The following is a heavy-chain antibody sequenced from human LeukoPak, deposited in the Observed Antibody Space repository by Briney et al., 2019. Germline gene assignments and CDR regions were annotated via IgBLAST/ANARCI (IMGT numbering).Heavy chain of an antibody. J-gene: IGHJ4*02. Sequence: VGSLSLSCAASGFDLRNAWMSWVRPPPGRGLEWVCRIKSKTDGGTTDYAAPVKGRFTISRDDSKNTLYLQMNSLKTEDTAVYYCTTGGYGGQFDYWGQGTLVTVSS. V-gene: IGHV3-15*01. CDR2: IKSKTDGGTT. CDR1: GFDLRNAW. CDR3: TTGGYGGQFDY. D-gene: IGHD5-12*01.